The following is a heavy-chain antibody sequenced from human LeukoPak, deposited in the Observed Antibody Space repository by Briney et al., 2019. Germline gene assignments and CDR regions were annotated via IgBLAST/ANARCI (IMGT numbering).Heavy chain of an antibody. CDR2: IYYSGSI. J-gene: IGHJ3*02. CDR3: ARAIVGPAAPNQAAFDI. D-gene: IGHD2-2*01. Sequence: SETLSLTCTVSGGSVSSGRYYWSWIRQPPGKGLEWIGYIYYSGSINYNPSLKSRVTISVDTSKNQFSLKLSSVTAADTAVYYCARAIVGPAAPNQAAFDIWGQGTMVTVSS. CDR1: GGSVSSGRYY. V-gene: IGHV4-61*01.